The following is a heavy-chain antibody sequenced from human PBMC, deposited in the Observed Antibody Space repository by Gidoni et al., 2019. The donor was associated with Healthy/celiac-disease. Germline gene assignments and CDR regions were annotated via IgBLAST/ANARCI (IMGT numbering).Heavy chain of an antibody. D-gene: IGHD1-26*01. Sequence: EVQLVESGGGLVKPGGSLRLSCAASGFTFSSYSMNWVRQAPGKGLEWVSSISSSSSYIYYADSVKGRFTISRDNAKNSLYLQMNSLRAEDTAVYYCARDWGDSGKGATTGDNYWGQGTLVTVSS. J-gene: IGHJ4*02. CDR1: GFTFSSYS. CDR2: ISSSSSYI. V-gene: IGHV3-21*01. CDR3: ARDWGDSGKGATTGDNY.